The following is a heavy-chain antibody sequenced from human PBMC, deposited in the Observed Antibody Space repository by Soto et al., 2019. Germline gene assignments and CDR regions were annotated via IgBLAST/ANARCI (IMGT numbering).Heavy chain of an antibody. V-gene: IGHV5-51*01. Sequence: GESLKISCKGSGYSFTSYWIGWVRQMPGKGLEWMGIIYPGDSDTRYSPSFQGQVTISADKSISTAYLQWGSLKASDTAMYYCARRDIVVVPAAGRGDAFDIWGQGTMVTVSS. D-gene: IGHD2-2*01. CDR3: ARRDIVVVPAAGRGDAFDI. CDR2: IYPGDSDT. CDR1: GYSFTSYW. J-gene: IGHJ3*02.